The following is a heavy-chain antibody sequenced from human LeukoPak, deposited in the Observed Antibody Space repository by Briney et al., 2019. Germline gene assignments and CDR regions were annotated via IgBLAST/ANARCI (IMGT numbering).Heavy chain of an antibody. CDR2: FSASGGIA. J-gene: IGHJ3*01. V-gene: IGHV3-23*01. Sequence: GGSLRLSCAASGFTFSSYAMTWVRQAPGKGLEWVSAFSASGGIAQYAESVKGRFTISRDNSKNTLFLQMNSLAAEDTAVYYCDREKIAAAGTGAFDVWGQGTLVSVSS. CDR1: GFTFSSYA. D-gene: IGHD6-13*01. CDR3: DREKIAAAGTGAFDV.